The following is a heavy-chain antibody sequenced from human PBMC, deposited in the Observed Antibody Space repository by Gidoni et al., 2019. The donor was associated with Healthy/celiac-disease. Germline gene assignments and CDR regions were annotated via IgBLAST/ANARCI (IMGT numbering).Heavy chain of an antibody. CDR3: AREVNNWNSGRRFDY. CDR2: INHSGST. CDR1: GGSFSGYY. Sequence: QVQLQQWGAGLLKPSETLSLTCAVYGGSFSGYYWSWIRQPPGKGLEWSGEINHSGSTNYNPSLKSRVTISVDTSKNQFSLKLSSVTAADTAVYYCAREVNNWNSGRRFDYWGQGTLVTVSS. V-gene: IGHV4-34*01. J-gene: IGHJ4*02. D-gene: IGHD1-7*01.